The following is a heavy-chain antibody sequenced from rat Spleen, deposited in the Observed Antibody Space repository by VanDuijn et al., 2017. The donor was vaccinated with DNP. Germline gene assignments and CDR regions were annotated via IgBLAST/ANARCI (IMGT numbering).Heavy chain of an antibody. J-gene: IGHJ4*01. CDR1: GFTFNNYW. CDR3: AKDYHFYAMDA. CDR2: ISPSGGST. Sequence: EVQLVESGGDLVQPGRSLKVSCVVSGFTFNNYWMTWIRQAPTKGLEWVASISPSGGSTYYGDSVKGRFTISRDNAENTVNLQMNSLRSEDTATYYCAKDYHFYAMDAWGQGTSVTVSS. V-gene: IGHV5-58*01.